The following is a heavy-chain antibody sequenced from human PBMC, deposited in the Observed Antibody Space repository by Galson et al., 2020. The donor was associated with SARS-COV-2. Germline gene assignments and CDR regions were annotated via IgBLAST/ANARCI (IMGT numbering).Heavy chain of an antibody. CDR1: GFTFSSYS. J-gene: IGHJ4*02. CDR3: ASPRGYSYGAFDY. V-gene: IGHV3-21*01. CDR2: ISSSSSYI. Sequence: PGGSLRLSCAASGFTFSSYSMNWVRQAPGKGLEWVSSISSSSSYIYYADSVKGRFTISRDNAKNSLYLQMNSLRAEDTAVYYCASPRGYSYGAFDYGGQGTLVTVSS. D-gene: IGHD5-18*01.